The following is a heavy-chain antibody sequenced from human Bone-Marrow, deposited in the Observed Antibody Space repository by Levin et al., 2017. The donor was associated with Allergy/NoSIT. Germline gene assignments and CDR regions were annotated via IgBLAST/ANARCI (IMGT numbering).Heavy chain of an antibody. CDR3: AKKGSSMATARHFDL. D-gene: IGHD5-24*01. CDR2: ISGSGYTT. Sequence: PGGSLRLSCAASGFTFDSYAMTWVRQAPGKGLEWISVISGSGYTTHYADSVKGRFTISRDNSKNTVFLLMSNLRAEDTAVYFCAKKGSSMATARHFDLWGRGTLVTVSS. V-gene: IGHV3-23*01. J-gene: IGHJ2*01. CDR1: GFTFDSYA.